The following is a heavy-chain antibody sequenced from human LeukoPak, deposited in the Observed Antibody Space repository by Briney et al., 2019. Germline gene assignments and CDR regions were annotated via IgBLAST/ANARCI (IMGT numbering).Heavy chain of an antibody. V-gene: IGHV3-23*01. D-gene: IGHD4-11*01. CDR2: ISGSGGST. Sequence: PGGSLRLSCVASGFTFSSYAMSCVRQAPGKGLEWISTISGSGGSTYYVDSVKGRFTISRDNSKNTLYLQMNSLRAEDTAIYYCAKDQQSISYSPWGQGTLVTVSS. CDR3: AKDQQSISYSP. CDR1: GFTFSSYA. J-gene: IGHJ5*02.